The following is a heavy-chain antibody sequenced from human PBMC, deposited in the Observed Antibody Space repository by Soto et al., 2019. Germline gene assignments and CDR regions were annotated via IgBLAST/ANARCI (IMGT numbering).Heavy chain of an antibody. V-gene: IGHV4-39*07. CDR3: ARDTSLELRFNWFDP. CDR1: GGSIRSSIYY. D-gene: IGHD1-26*01. Sequence: SETRSRTCTVSGGSIRSSIYYWGWIRHAPWKGLEWIVSLYSRGSTYYNPSPKSRVTMSVDTSKHQVSLKLSSVTAADTAASYCARDTSLELRFNWFDPWRQGTLVTPSS. J-gene: IGHJ5*02. CDR2: LYSRGST.